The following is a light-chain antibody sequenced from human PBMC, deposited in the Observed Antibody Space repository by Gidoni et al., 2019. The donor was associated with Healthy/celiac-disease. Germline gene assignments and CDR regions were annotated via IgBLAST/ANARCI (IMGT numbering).Light chain of an antibody. CDR2: LGS. CDR1: QSLLHSNGYNY. J-gene: IGKJ2*01. Sequence: DIVMTQSPLSLPVTPGEPASISCRSSQSLLHSNGYNYLDWYLQKPGQSPQLLIYLGSNRASGVTDRFSGSGSGTDFSLKISRVEAEDVGVYYCMQALQTPRTFGQGTKLESK. CDR3: MQALQTPRT. V-gene: IGKV2-28*01.